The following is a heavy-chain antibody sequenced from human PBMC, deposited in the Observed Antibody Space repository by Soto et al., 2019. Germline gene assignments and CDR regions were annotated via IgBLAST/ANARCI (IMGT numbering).Heavy chain of an antibody. CDR1: GFTFSSYA. V-gene: IGHV3-23*01. CDR2: ISGSGGST. Sequence: PGGSLRLSCAASGFTFSSYAMSWVRQAPGKGLEWVSAISGSGGSTYCADSVKGRFTISRDNSKNTLYLQMNSLRAEDTAVYYCAKDLIAAAGTLLYYYYYGMDVWGQGTTVTVSS. J-gene: IGHJ6*02. D-gene: IGHD6-13*01. CDR3: AKDLIAAAGTLLYYYYYGMDV.